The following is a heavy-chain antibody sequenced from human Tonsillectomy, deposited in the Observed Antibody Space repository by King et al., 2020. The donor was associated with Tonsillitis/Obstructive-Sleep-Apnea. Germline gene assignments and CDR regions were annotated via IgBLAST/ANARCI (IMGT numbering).Heavy chain of an antibody. CDR1: GDTLSDFS. CDR2: LDPEDGEA. V-gene: IGHV1-24*01. CDR3: AIFSRARLEGINAYFVIDV. J-gene: IGHJ6*04. Sequence: QLVQSGAEVKKPGASVKVSCKLSGDTLSDFSIFWVRQSRGKGLEWMGGLDPEDGEAVYAQKLQGRVTMTEDTSADTAYMELRSLRSEDTAVYYCAIFSRARLEGINAYFVIDVWGEGSTVTVAA. D-gene: IGHD1-1*01.